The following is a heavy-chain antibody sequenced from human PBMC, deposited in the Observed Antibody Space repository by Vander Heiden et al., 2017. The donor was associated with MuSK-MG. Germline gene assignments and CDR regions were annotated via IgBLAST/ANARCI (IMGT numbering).Heavy chain of an antibody. D-gene: IGHD3-16*01. CDR3: ATQHMGAMGH. CDR1: GLTISSYP. CDR2: VSSSSVYI. Sequence: EVPLVESGGGLVKPAGSLRLSCAASGLTISSYPMTWVSRAPGKGLEWVSSVSSSSVYIYYADSVRGRFTSSRDNAENSLHLEMNSLRAEDTAVYYCATQHMGAMGHWGQGTLVTVS. V-gene: IGHV3-21*06. J-gene: IGHJ4*02.